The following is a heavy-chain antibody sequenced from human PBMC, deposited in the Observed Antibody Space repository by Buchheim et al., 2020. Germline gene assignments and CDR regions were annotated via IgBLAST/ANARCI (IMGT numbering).Heavy chain of an antibody. CDR3: ARGPLGSWAAAGNYYYYGMDV. CDR2: INHSGST. J-gene: IGHJ6*02. Sequence: QVQLQQWGAGLLKPSETLSLTCAVYGGSFSGYYWSWIRQPPGKGLEWIGEINHSGSTNYNPSLKSRVTISVDTSKNQFSLKLSSVTAADTAVYYCARGPLGSWAAAGNYYYYGMDVWGQGTT. V-gene: IGHV4-34*01. CDR1: GGSFSGYY. D-gene: IGHD6-13*01.